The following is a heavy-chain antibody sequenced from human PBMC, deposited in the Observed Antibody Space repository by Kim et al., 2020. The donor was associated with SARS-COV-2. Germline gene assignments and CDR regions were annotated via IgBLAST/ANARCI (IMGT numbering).Heavy chain of an antibody. CDR3: ARVASSGWYGAYFDY. V-gene: IGHV3-53*01. D-gene: IGHD6-19*01. J-gene: IGHJ4*02. CDR2: IYSGGST. Sequence: GGSLRLSCAASGFTVSSYYMSWVRQAPGKGLEWVSVIYSGGSTYYADAVKGRFTISRDNSKNTLYHQMNSLRAEDTAVYYCARVASSGWYGAYFDYWGQGTLVTVSS. CDR1: GFTVSSYY.